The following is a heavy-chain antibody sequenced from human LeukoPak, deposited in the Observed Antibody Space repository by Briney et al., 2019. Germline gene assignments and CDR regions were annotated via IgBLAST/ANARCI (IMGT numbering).Heavy chain of an antibody. CDR2: ISAYNGNT. Sequence: GASVKVSCKASGYTFTSYGISWVRQAPGQGLEWMGWISAYNGNTNYAQKLQGRVTMTTDTSTSTAYMELRSLRSDDTAVYYCARAITYYYDSSGYLFDYWGQGTLVTVSS. V-gene: IGHV1-18*01. D-gene: IGHD3-22*01. CDR3: ARAITYYYDSSGYLFDY. CDR1: GYTFTSYG. J-gene: IGHJ4*02.